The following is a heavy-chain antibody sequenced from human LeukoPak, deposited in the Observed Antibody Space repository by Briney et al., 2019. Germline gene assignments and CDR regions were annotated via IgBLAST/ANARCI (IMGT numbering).Heavy chain of an antibody. Sequence: PGGSLRLSCAASGFTFNNYAMHWVRQAPGKGLQWVAVVSSDGTRKYYPDSVKGRFTVSRDNSKNTLYLQMDSLRAEDTAVYYCARDGSGNYYNYYFDYWGQGTLVTVSS. CDR1: GFTFNNYA. D-gene: IGHD1-26*01. J-gene: IGHJ4*02. CDR3: ARDGSGNYYNYYFDY. CDR2: VSSDGTRK. V-gene: IGHV3-30*04.